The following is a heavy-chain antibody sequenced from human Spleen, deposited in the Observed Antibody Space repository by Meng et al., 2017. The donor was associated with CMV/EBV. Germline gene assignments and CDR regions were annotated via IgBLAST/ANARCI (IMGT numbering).Heavy chain of an antibody. J-gene: IGHJ4*02. D-gene: IGHD6-19*01. Sequence: SGPGRVKPSTPLSSTCTVSGGSISSSSNYGGWIRQPPGKGLEWIGSIYYSGSTYYNPSLKSRVTISVDTSKNQFSLKLSSVTAADTAVYYCARSTVAGPGVFDYWGQGTLVTVSS. CDR2: IYYSGST. CDR3: ARSTVAGPGVFDY. CDR1: GGSISSSSNY. V-gene: IGHV4-39*07.